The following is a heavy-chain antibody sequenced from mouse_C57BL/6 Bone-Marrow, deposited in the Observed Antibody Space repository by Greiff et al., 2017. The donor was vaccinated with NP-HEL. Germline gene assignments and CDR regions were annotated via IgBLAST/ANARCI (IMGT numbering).Heavy chain of an antibody. Sequence: EFQLQQSGPELVKPGASVKMSCKASGYTFTDYNMHWVKQSHGKSLEWIGYINPNNGGTSYNPKFKGKATLTVNKSSSTAYMERRSLTSEDSAGYYCARIDYGSRDYAMDYWGQGTSVTVAS. CDR1: GYTFTDYN. CDR3: ARIDYGSRDYAMDY. J-gene: IGHJ4*01. CDR2: INPNNGGT. D-gene: IGHD1-1*01. V-gene: IGHV1-22*01.